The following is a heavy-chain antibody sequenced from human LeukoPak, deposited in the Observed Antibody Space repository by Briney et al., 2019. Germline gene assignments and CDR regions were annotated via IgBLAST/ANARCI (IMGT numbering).Heavy chain of an antibody. J-gene: IGHJ6*02. CDR1: GLTFSSYS. Sequence: PGGSLRLSCAASGLTFSSYSMNWVRQAPRKGLEWVSSISSSSSYIYYADSVKGRFTISRDNAKNSLYLQMNSLRAEDTAVYYCARVLWFGESQRPLYYYYYGMDVWGQGTTVTVSS. CDR3: ARVLWFGESQRPLYYYYYGMDV. V-gene: IGHV3-21*01. D-gene: IGHD3-10*01. CDR2: ISSSSSYI.